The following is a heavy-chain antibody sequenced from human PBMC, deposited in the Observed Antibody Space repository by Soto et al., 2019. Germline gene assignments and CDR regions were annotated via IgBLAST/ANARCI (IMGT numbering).Heavy chain of an antibody. D-gene: IGHD3-10*01. J-gene: IGHJ4*02. V-gene: IGHV4-59*01. CDR2: IYYSGST. Sequence: PSETLSLTCTVSGGSISSYYWSWIRQPPGKGLEWIGYIYYSGSTNYNPSLKSRVTISVDTSKNQFSLKLSSVTAADTAVYYCARDYGSGSYYTIDYWGQGTLVTVPQ. CDR1: GGSISSYY. CDR3: ARDYGSGSYYTIDY.